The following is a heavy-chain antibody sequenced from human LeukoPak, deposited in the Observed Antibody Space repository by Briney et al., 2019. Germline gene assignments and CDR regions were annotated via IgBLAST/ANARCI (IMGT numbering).Heavy chain of an antibody. CDR1: GGSISSYY. J-gene: IGHJ5*02. CDR3: ARRIAVAGTAWFDP. V-gene: IGHV4-59*08. Sequence: PSETLSLTCTVSGGSISSYYWSWIRQPPGKGLEWIGYIYYSGSTNHNPSLKSRVTISVDTSKNQFSLKLSSVTAADTAVYYCARRIAVAGTAWFDPWGQGTLVTVSS. CDR2: IYYSGST. D-gene: IGHD6-19*01.